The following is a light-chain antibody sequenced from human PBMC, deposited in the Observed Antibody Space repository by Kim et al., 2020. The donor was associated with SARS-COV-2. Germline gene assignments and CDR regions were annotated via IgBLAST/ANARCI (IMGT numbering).Light chain of an antibody. J-gene: IGKJ5*01. CDR3: QQYQSYPVT. CDR2: AAS. CDR1: QDIKNN. Sequence: SVGDRVTMTCRASQDIKNNLVWFQQKPVKAPRSLIYAASSLQSGVPSKFSGSGSGTDFTLTISSLQPEDFATYYCQQYQSYPVTFVQGTRLEIK. V-gene: IGKV1-16*02.